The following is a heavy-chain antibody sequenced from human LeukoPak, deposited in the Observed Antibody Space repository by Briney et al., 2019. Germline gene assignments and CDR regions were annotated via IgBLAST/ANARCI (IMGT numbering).Heavy chain of an antibody. V-gene: IGHV3-53*01. J-gene: IGHJ3*02. CDR3: ARDYFGVVPAAPGGGAFDI. CDR1: GFTVSSNY. CDR2: ICSGGST. Sequence: GGSLRLSCAASGFTVSSNYMSWVRQAPGKGLEWVSVICSGGSTYYADSVKGRFTISRDNSKNTLYLQMNSLRAEDTAVYYCARDYFGVVPAAPGGGAFDIWGQGTMVTVSS. D-gene: IGHD2-2*01.